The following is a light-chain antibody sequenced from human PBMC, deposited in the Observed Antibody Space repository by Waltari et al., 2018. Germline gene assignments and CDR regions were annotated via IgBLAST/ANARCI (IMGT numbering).Light chain of an antibody. CDR3: QQYYSTPRGT. Sequence: DIVMTQSPDSLAVSLGERATINCKSSQSVLYSSNNKNYLAWYQQKPGQPPKLLIYWASTRESGVPDRVSGSGSGTDFTLTISSLQAEDVAVYYCQQYYSTPRGTFGGGTKVEIK. CDR1: QSVLYSSNNKNY. CDR2: WAS. J-gene: IGKJ4*01. V-gene: IGKV4-1*01.